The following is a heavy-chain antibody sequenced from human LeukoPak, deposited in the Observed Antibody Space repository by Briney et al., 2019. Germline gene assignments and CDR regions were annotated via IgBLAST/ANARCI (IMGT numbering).Heavy chain of an antibody. J-gene: IGHJ4*02. CDR1: GFTFSTYA. Sequence: PGGSLRLSCGASGFTFSTYAMTWVRQAPGKGLEWIGSIYNSGSTYYNPSLKSRVTISVDTSKNQFSLKLSSVTAADTAVYYCARGRQDDYWGQGTLVTVSS. CDR2: IYNSGST. CDR3: ARGRQDDY. V-gene: IGHV4-38-2*01.